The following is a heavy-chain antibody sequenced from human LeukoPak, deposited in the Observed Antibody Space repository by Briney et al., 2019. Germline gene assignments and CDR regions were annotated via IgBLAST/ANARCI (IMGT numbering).Heavy chain of an antibody. D-gene: IGHD4-17*01. CDR2: MSYDGSNK. CDR1: GFTFSNYA. Sequence: PGRCLRLSCAASGFTFSNYAMHWVRQAPGKGLEWVALMSYDGSNKFYADSVKGRFTISRDNSKSTLYLQMNSLKAEDTAVYYCARGGVTTMTLRDLWLDYWGQGTLVTVSS. J-gene: IGHJ4*02. CDR3: ARGGVTTMTLRDLWLDY. V-gene: IGHV3-30-3*01.